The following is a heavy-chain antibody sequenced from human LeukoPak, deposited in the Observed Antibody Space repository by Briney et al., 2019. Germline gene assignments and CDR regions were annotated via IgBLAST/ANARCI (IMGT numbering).Heavy chain of an antibody. Sequence: SVKVSCKASGGTLNTHIFTWVRQAPGQGLEWMGRITPIIDTTIYAQKFQGRLTITADKFTSTIYMELSSLRSDDTAVYYCARVNLRGSQYNWFDPRGQGTLVTVPS. CDR1: GGTLNTHI. V-gene: IGHV1-69*08. CDR2: ITPIIDTT. D-gene: IGHD1-26*01. J-gene: IGHJ5*02. CDR3: ARVNLRGSQYNWFDP.